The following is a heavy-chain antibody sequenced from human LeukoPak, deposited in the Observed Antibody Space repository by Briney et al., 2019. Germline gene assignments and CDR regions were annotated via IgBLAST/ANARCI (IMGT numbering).Heavy chain of an antibody. CDR3: ARELTYYDFWSGYLSFDY. Sequence: ASVTVSCTASGGTFSIYAISWVRQAPGQGLEWMGAIIPIFGTANYAQKFQGRVTITADESTSTAYMELSSLRSEDTAVYYCARELTYYDFWSGYLSFDYWGQGTLVTVSS. J-gene: IGHJ4*02. CDR2: IIPIFGTA. D-gene: IGHD3-3*01. CDR1: GGTFSIYA. V-gene: IGHV1-69*13.